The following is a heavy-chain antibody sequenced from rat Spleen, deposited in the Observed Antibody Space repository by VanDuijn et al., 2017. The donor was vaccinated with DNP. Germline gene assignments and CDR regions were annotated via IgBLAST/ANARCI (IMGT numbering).Heavy chain of an antibody. D-gene: IGHD1-1*01. CDR2: ISPGGDNT. CDR3: ARSLQWGYYFDY. Sequence: EVQLVESGGGLAQPGRSMKLSCVASGFTFKDYYMAWVRQAPTRGLEWVASISPGGDNTFFRDSVKGRFTISRDNAKSTLYLQMDSLRSEETATYYCARSLQWGYYFDYWVQGTLDTVSS. V-gene: IGHV5S11*01. CDR1: GFTFKDYY. J-gene: IGHJ3*01.